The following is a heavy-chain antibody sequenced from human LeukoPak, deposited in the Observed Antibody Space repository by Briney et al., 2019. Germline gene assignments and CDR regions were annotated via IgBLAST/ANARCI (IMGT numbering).Heavy chain of an antibody. CDR3: AKSGYNRFDY. J-gene: IGHJ4*02. CDR1: GFTFSSYS. CDR2: ISGSGGST. Sequence: GGSLRLSCAASGFTFSSYSMSWVRQAPGKGLEWVSTISGSGGSTYYADSVKGRFTISRDNSKSTLYLQINSLRAEDTAVYYCAKSGYNRFDYWGQGTLVTVSS. V-gene: IGHV3-23*01. D-gene: IGHD5-24*01.